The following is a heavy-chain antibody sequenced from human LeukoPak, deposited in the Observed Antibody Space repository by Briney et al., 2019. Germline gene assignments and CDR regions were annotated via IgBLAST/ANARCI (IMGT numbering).Heavy chain of an antibody. CDR2: INHSGST. V-gene: IGHV4-34*01. J-gene: IGHJ4*02. D-gene: IGHD6-25*01. Sequence: SETLSLTCAVYGGSLSVYSCGWIRHPPGKGLGWIGEINHSGSTNYNPSLKTRVTISVDTSKNQFSLKLSSVTAADTAVYYCARDLSRRPEGGGSYFDYWGQGTLVTVSS. CDR3: ARDLSRRPEGGGSYFDY. CDR1: GGSLSVYS.